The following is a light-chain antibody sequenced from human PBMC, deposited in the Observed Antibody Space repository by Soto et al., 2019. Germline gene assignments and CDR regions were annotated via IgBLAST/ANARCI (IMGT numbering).Light chain of an antibody. V-gene: IGKV1-5*03. J-gene: IGKJ2*01. CDR1: QSIGNW. Sequence: DIQMTQSPSTLSASVGDTVTFTCRASQSIGNWMSWYKQIPGKAPKLLIYRGSSLQSGVPSRFSGSGSGTEFTLTIVNLQPDECAVYFCQQFDIYPYTFGPGTKLEIK. CDR3: QQFDIYPYT. CDR2: RGS.